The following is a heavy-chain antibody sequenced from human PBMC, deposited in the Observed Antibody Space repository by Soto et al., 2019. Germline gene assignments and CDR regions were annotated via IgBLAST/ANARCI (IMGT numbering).Heavy chain of an antibody. Sequence: QVQLQQWGAGLLKPSETLSLTCAVYGGSFSGYYWSWIRQPPGKGLEWIGEINHSGSTNYNPSLKSRVTISVDTSKNQFSLKLSSVTAADTAVYYCARGDRSPSDYGDYGPTQHSTLDYWGQGTLVTVSS. J-gene: IGHJ4*02. V-gene: IGHV4-34*01. D-gene: IGHD4-17*01. CDR3: ARGDRSPSDYGDYGPTQHSTLDY. CDR2: INHSGST. CDR1: GGSFSGYY.